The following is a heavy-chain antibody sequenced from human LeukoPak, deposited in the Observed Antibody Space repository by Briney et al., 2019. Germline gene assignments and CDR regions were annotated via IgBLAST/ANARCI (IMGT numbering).Heavy chain of an antibody. V-gene: IGHV3-23*01. CDR2: ISASGGTT. CDR1: GFSFSNYA. J-gene: IGHJ4*02. Sequence: GGSLRLSCAASGFSFSNYAMHWVRQAPGKGLEWVSVISASGGTTFYADSVKGRFTISRDKSKNTLYLRMNSLRVEDTAIYYCTKDYSYHYGHSGNWGQGTLVRVSS. D-gene: IGHD3-16*02. CDR3: TKDYSYHYGHSGN.